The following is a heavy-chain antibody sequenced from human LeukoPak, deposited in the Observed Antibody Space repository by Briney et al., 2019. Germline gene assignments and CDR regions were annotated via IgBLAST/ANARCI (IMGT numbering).Heavy chain of an antibody. V-gene: IGHV1-2*02. J-gene: IGHJ4*02. CDR3: AKVTTVTTQPGY. CDR2: INPNSGGT. Sequence: ASVKVSCKASGYTFTGYYMHWVRQAPGQGLEWMGWINPNSGGTNYAQKFQGRVTMTRDTSISTAYMELSRLRSDDTAVYYCAKVTTVTTQPGYWGQGTLVTVSS. CDR1: GYTFTGYY. D-gene: IGHD4-17*01.